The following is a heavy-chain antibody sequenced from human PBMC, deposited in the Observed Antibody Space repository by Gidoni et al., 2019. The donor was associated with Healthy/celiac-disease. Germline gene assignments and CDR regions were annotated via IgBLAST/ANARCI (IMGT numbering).Heavy chain of an antibody. CDR3: ANGGYYIDY. J-gene: IGHJ4*02. D-gene: IGHD3-22*01. CDR1: GFTFSSYA. V-gene: IGHV3-30*04. Sequence: QVQLVESGGGVVQPGRSLRLSCAASGFTFSSYAMHWVRQAPGKGLECVAVISYDGSNKYYADSVKGRFTISRDNSKNTLYLQMNSLRAEDTAVYYCANGGYYIDYWGQGTLVTVSS. CDR2: ISYDGSNK.